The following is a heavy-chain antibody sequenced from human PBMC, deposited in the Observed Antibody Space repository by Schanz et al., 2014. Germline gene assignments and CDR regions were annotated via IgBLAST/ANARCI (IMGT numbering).Heavy chain of an antibody. CDR1: GFAFSSFA. Sequence: EVQLMESGGGLVKPGGSLRLSCVASGFAFSSFAMTWVRQAPGRGLEWVSSISTSGTYMYIADSLKGRLTISRDDAKKSMYLQMNNLRAEDTAVYYCVRVSFADPRLYRGMDRDIDYWGQGTLVTASS. CDR2: ISTSGTYM. V-gene: IGHV3-21*01. J-gene: IGHJ4*02. CDR3: VRVSFADPRLYRGMDRDIDY. D-gene: IGHD5-18*01.